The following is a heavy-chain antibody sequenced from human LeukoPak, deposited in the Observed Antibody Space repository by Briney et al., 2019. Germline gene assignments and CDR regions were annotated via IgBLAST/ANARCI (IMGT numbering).Heavy chain of an antibody. Sequence: GGSLRLSCAASGFTFSGSAMHWVRQASGKGLEWVGRIRSKANSYATAYAASVKGRFTISRDDSKNTLYLQMNSLKTEDTAVYYCTTIVGAILGAFDIWGQGTMVTVSS. CDR1: GFTFSGSA. J-gene: IGHJ3*02. CDR3: TTIVGAILGAFDI. D-gene: IGHD1-26*01. V-gene: IGHV3-73*01. CDR2: IRSKANSYAT.